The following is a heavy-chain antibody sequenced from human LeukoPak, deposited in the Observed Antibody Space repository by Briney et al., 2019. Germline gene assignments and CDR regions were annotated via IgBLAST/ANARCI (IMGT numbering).Heavy chain of an antibody. CDR2: ISSSGSTI. Sequence: GGSLRLSCAASGFTFSTNAMSWVRQAPGKGLEWVSYISSSGSTIYYADSVKGRFTISRDNAKNSLYLQMNSLRAEDTAVYYCARALGYYYDSSGYLDYWGQGTLVTVSS. J-gene: IGHJ4*02. CDR3: ARALGYYYDSSGYLDY. CDR1: GFTFSTNA. V-gene: IGHV3-11*01. D-gene: IGHD3-22*01.